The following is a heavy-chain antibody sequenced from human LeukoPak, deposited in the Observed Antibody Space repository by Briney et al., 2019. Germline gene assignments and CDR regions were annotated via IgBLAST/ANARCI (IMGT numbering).Heavy chain of an antibody. CDR2: IYSSGST. CDR3: ARHSSVVRGWFDP. V-gene: IGHV4-4*09. J-gene: IGHJ5*02. D-gene: IGHD2-15*01. Sequence: PSGTLSLTCTVSGGSLSSYYWSWLRQPPGKGLEWIGYIYSSGSTNYNPSLKSRVTISVDTSKNQFSLNLTSVTAADTAVYYCARHSSVVRGWFDPWGQGTRVTVSS. CDR1: GGSLSSYY.